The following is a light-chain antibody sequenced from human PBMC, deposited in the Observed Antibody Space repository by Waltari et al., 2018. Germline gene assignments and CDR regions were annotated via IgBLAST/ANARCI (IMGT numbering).Light chain of an antibody. V-gene: IGLV1-44*01. CDR3: ATWDDRLTGVV. J-gene: IGLJ2*01. CDR2: SST. Sequence: QSALTQPPSASGTPGQTVTIFCSGGTSNIGSKVLNWYQQVPGTAPKLLIYSSTYRPSGVPDRFSGSKSGTSASLAISGLQSDDEGDYYCATWDDRLTGVVFGGGTKVTVL. CDR1: TSNIGSKV.